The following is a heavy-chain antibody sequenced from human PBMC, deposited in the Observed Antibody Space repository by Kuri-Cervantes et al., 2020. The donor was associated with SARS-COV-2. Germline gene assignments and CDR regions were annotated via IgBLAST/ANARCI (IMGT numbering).Heavy chain of an antibody. CDR1: GYTFTSYG. D-gene: IGHD3-16*01. J-gene: IGHJ3*02. V-gene: IGHV1-18*04. Sequence: ASVKVSCKASGYTFTSYGISWVRQAPGQGLEWMGWISAYNGNTNYAQKPQGRVTMTTDTSTSTAYMELRSLRSDDTAVYYCARDSMITGAFDIWGQGTMVTVSS. CDR3: ARDSMITGAFDI. CDR2: ISAYNGNT.